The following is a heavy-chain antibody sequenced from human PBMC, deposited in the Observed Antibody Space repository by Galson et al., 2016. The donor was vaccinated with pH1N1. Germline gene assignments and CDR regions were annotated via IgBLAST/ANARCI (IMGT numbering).Heavy chain of an antibody. CDR3: ARDPGRPRLFYMDV. CDR2: ITSNSFHI. V-gene: IGHV3-21*01. J-gene: IGHJ6*03. Sequence: SLRLSCAASGFTFTAYSMNWVRQAPGKGLEWVASITSNSFHIYYTDSVRGRFTISRDNAKNSLYLHMNSLSAEDTAVYYCARDPGRPRLFYMDVWGKGTTATVS. CDR1: GFTFTAYS. D-gene: IGHD1-26*01.